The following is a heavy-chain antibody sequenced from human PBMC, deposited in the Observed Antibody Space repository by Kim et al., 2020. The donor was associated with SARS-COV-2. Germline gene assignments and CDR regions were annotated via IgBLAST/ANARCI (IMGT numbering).Heavy chain of an antibody. Sequence: ASVKVSCKASGYTFTTYHIHWVRQAPGQGLEWLGIINPSNGDTDFGQKFQGRVTVTRDTSTSTVYMELSGLTSEDTAVYYCARELGGTCYFDYWGRGTLVTVSS. CDR3: ARELGGTCYFDY. D-gene: IGHD1-26*01. CDR1: GYTFTTYH. J-gene: IGHJ4*02. CDR2: INPSNGDT. V-gene: IGHV1-46*01.